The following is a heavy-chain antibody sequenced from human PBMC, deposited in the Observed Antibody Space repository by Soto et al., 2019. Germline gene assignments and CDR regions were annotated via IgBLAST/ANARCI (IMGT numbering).Heavy chain of an antibody. D-gene: IGHD6-6*01. V-gene: IGHV4-30-4*01. CDR1: GGSISSGDYY. CDR3: ARHGEYSSSSGEVPY. CDR2: IYYSGST. J-gene: IGHJ4*02. Sequence: PSETLSLTCTVSGGSISSGDYYWSWIRQPPGKGLEWIGYIYYSGSTYYNPSLKSRVTISVDTSKNQFSLKLSSVTAADTAVYYCARHGEYSSSSGEVPYWGQGTLVTVSS.